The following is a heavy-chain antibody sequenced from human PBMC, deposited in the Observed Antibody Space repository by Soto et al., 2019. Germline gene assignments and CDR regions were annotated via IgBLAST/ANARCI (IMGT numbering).Heavy chain of an antibody. CDR2: ISYDGSNK. CDR1: GFTFSSYA. CDR3: AREDKPFNTVAGPVLPDY. V-gene: IGHV3-30-3*01. Sequence: QVQLVESGGGVVQPGRSLRLSCAASGFTFSSYAKHWVRQAPGKGLEWVAVISYDGSNKYYADSVKGRFTISRDNSKNTLYLQMNSLRAEDTAVYYCAREDKPFNTVAGPVLPDYWGQGTLVTVSS. D-gene: IGHD6-19*01. J-gene: IGHJ4*02.